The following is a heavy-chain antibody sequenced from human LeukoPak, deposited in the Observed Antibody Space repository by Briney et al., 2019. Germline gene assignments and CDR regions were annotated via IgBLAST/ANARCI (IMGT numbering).Heavy chain of an antibody. CDR2: IYYSGST. D-gene: IGHD6-13*01. Sequence: PSETLSLTCAVSGGSISSYCWSWIRQPPGKGLEWIGYIYYSGSTNYNPSLKSRVTISVDTSKNQFSLKLSSVTAADTAVYYCARSLVAAGMMDVWGQGTTVTVSS. J-gene: IGHJ6*02. V-gene: IGHV4-59*01. CDR1: GGSISSYC. CDR3: ARSLVAAGMMDV.